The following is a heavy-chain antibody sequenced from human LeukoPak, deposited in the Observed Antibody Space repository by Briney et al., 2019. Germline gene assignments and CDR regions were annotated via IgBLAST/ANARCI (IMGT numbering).Heavy chain of an antibody. J-gene: IGHJ4*02. V-gene: IGHV3-48*03. D-gene: IGHD1-26*01. CDR1: GFTFSSYE. CDR2: ISSSGSTI. Sequence: GGSLRLSCAACGFTFSSYEMNWVRQAPGKGLEWVSYISSSGSTIYYADSVKGRFTISRDNAKNSLYLQMNSLRAEDTAVYYCARDGVVVGATVYWGQGTLVTVSS. CDR3: ARDGVVVGATVY.